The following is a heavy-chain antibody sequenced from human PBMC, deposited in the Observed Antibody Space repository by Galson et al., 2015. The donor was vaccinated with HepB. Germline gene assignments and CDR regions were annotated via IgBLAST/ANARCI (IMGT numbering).Heavy chain of an antibody. J-gene: IGHJ5*02. CDR1: GFTFSSYA. CDR2: ISYDGSNK. Sequence: SLRLSCAASGFTFSSYAMHWVRQAPGKGLEWVAVISYDGSNKYYADSVKGRFTISRDNSKNTLYLQMNSLRAEDTAVYYCARDRGRYCSSTSCWRWFDPWGQGTLATVSS. V-gene: IGHV3-30-3*01. D-gene: IGHD2-2*01. CDR3: ARDRGRYCSSTSCWRWFDP.